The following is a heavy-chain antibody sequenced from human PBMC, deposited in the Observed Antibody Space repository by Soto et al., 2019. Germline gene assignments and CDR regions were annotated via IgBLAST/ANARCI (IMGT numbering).Heavy chain of an antibody. J-gene: IGHJ6*02. Sequence: QAQLVQSGAEVRKPGASVKVSCKASGYTFYSHSISWVRQAPGQGLEWMGRINADYGNTQYAQKFRGRVTMTTDTHTTTVYMELTNMRYDDTAIYYCERCIQGDYYYGMDVWGQGTKVTVSS. CDR3: ERCIQGDYYYGMDV. D-gene: IGHD5-18*01. CDR1: GYTFYSHS. V-gene: IGHV1-18*01. CDR2: INADYGNT.